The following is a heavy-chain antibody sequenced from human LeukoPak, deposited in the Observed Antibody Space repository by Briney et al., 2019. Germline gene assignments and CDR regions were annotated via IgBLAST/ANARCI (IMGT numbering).Heavy chain of an antibody. CDR3: ARDHQWLVHYYYYYGMDV. CDR1: GFTFSSYA. CDR2: ISYDGSNK. D-gene: IGHD6-19*01. Sequence: GGSLRLSCAASGFTFSSYAMHWVRQAPGKGLEWVAVISYDGSNKYYADSVKGRFTISRDNSKNTLYLQMNSLRAEDTAVYYCARDHQWLVHYYYYYGMDVWGQGTTVTVSS. J-gene: IGHJ6*02. V-gene: IGHV3-30-3*01.